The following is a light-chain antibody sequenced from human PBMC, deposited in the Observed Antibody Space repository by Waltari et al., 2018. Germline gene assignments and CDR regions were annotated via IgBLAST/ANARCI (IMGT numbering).Light chain of an antibody. CDR1: QRISYW. CDR2: KAS. CDR3: QQYNTFKYT. V-gene: IGKV1-5*03. Sequence: DIQMTQSPSTLSASVGASVPITCRASQRISYWLAWYQQKPGKAPKLLIYKASTLESGVPSRFSGSGFGTEFTLTISSLEPDDFATYYCQQYNTFKYTFGQGTKLEI. J-gene: IGKJ2*01.